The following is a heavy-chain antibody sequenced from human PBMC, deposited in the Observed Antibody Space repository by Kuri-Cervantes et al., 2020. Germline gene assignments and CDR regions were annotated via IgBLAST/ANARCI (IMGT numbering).Heavy chain of an antibody. Sequence: SETLSLTCAVSGGSTGSYYWGWIRQPPEKGLEWIGSVFHSGNTYYNPSLRSRFTTSIDTSKNQFSLQLTSVTAADTAVYYCVRHYSEGDAFDIWAKGQWSPSPQ. CDR1: GGSTGSYY. CDR3: VRHYSEGDAFDI. J-gene: IGHJ3*02. CDR2: VFHSGNT. D-gene: IGHD2-15*01. V-gene: IGHV4-59*08.